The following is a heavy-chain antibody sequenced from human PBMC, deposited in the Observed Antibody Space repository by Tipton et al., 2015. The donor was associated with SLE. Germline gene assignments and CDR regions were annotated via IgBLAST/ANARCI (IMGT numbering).Heavy chain of an antibody. J-gene: IGHJ2*01. V-gene: IGHV4-59*11. CDR2: IYYSGST. D-gene: IGHD3-3*01. CDR3: ARHPYNDFWSGLLYWYFDL. Sequence: LRLSCTVSGGSISSHYWSWIRQPPGKGLEWIGYIYYSGSTNYNPSLKSRVTISVDTSKNQFSLKLSSVTAADTAVYYCARHPYNDFWSGLLYWYFDLWGRGTLVTVSS. CDR1: GGSISSHY.